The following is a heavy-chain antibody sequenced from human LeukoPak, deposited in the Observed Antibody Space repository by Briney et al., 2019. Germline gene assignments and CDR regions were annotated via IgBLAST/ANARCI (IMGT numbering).Heavy chain of an antibody. CDR3: ARGPYYFGSGTDYNRFSVVY. D-gene: IGHD3-10*01. Sequence: SETLSLTCTVSGGSISSYYWTWIRQPPGKGLEWIGEINHSGSTNYNPSLKSRVTISIDTSKSQFSLKLSSVTAADTAVYYCARGPYYFGSGTDYNRFSVVYWGQGILVTVSS. V-gene: IGHV4-34*01. CDR1: GGSISSYY. CDR2: INHSGST. J-gene: IGHJ4*02.